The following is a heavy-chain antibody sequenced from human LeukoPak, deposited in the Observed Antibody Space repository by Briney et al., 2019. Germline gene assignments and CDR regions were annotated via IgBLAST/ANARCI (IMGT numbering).Heavy chain of an antibody. CDR3: ARAPFSGNYYVDY. D-gene: IGHD1-26*01. V-gene: IGHV3-23*01. CDR1: GFTFSSYG. Sequence: GGSLRLSCAASGFTFSSYGMSWVRQAPGKGLEWVSAISGSGGSTYYADSVKGRFTISRDNAKNSLYLQMNSLRAEDTAVYYCARAPFSGNYYVDYWGQGTLVTVSS. J-gene: IGHJ4*02. CDR2: ISGSGGST.